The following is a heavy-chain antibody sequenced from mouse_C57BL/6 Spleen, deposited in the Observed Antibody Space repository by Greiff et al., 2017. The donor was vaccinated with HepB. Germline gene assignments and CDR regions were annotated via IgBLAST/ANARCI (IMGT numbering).Heavy chain of an antibody. CDR2: ISYDGSN. J-gene: IGHJ3*01. Sequence: EVQLQESGPGLVKPSQSLSLTCSVTGYSITSGYYWNWIRQVPGNKLEWMGYISYDGSNNYNPSLKNRISITRDTSKNQFFLKLNSVTTEDTATYYCAREGYGYDGGAWFAYWGQGTLVTVSA. D-gene: IGHD2-2*01. CDR1: GYSITSGYY. V-gene: IGHV3-6*01. CDR3: AREGYGYDGGAWFAY.